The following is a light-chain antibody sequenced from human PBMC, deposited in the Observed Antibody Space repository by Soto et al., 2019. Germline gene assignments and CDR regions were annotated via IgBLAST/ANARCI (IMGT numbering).Light chain of an antibody. CDR1: SSDVGGYNY. CDR2: DVN. Sequence: QSALTQPPSASGSPGQSVTISCTGTSSDVGGYNYVSWYQQHPGKVPKLMIYDVNKRPSGVPDRFSGSKSGNTASLTVSGLQAEDEADYYCSSYAGSNNLLFGGGTKLTVL. J-gene: IGLJ2*01. V-gene: IGLV2-8*01. CDR3: SSYAGSNNLL.